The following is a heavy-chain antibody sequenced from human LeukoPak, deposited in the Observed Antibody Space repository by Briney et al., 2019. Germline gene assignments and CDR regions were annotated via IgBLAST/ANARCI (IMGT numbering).Heavy chain of an antibody. CDR3: ARHLPIAAAGFDY. D-gene: IGHD6-13*01. J-gene: IGHJ4*02. Sequence: SETLSLTCAVSGYSISSGYYWGWIRQPPGKGLEWIRSIYHSGSSYYNPSLKTRVTISVDTSRNHFSLKLSSGTAANTAVYYCARHLPIAAAGFDYWGQGTLVTVS. V-gene: IGHV4-38-2*01. CDR1: GYSISSGYY. CDR2: IYHSGSS.